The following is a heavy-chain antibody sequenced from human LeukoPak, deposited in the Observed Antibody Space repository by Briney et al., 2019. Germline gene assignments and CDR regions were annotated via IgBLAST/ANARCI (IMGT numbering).Heavy chain of an antibody. CDR2: INHSGST. CDR1: GGSFSGYY. CDR3: ARGIAYYYDSSGRAFDI. Sequence: SETLSLTCAVYGGSFSGYYWSWIRQPPGKGLEWIGEINHSGSTNYNPSLKSRVTISVDTSKNQFSLKLSSVTAADTAVYYCARGIAYYYDSSGRAFDIWGQGTMVTVSS. J-gene: IGHJ3*02. D-gene: IGHD3-22*01. V-gene: IGHV4-34*01.